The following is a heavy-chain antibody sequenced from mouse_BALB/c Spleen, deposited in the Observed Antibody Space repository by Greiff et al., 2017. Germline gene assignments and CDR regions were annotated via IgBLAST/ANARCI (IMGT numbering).Heavy chain of an antibody. D-gene: IGHD2-4*01. J-gene: IGHJ3*01. CDR1: GFTFSSYA. CDR2: ISSGGST. Sequence: DVKLVESGGGLVKPGGSLKLSCAASGFTFSSYAMSWVRQTPEKRLEWVASISSGGSTYYPDSVKGRFTISRDNARNILYLQMSSLRSEDTAMYYCARGVIYYDYDEPPFAYWGQGTLVTVSA. V-gene: IGHV5-6-5*01. CDR3: ARGVIYYDYDEPPFAY.